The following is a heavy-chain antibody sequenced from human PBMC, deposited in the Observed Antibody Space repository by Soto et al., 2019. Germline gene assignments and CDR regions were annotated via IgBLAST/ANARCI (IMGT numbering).Heavy chain of an antibody. V-gene: IGHV1-18*04. J-gene: IGHJ6*02. D-gene: IGHD3-3*01. CDR2: ISAYDSDIT. Sequence: VPVKVSCKTSGYTFTDNGITWVRQSPGQGLEWMGWISAYDSDITHYTQHLQGRLTMTTDTSTSTAYMELRSLASDDTAVYYCARQSVYYYFYGMDVWGQVTTSTVCS. CDR3: ARQSVYYYFYGMDV. CDR1: GYTFTDNG.